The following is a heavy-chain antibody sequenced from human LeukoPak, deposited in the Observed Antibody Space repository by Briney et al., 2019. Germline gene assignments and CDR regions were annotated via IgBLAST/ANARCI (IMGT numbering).Heavy chain of an antibody. CDR1: GFTFSSYD. D-gene: IGHD3-22*01. J-gene: IGHJ4*02. V-gene: IGHV3-30-3*01. CDR2: ISYDGSNK. CDR3: ARVAYYDSSGYLTIDY. Sequence: GGSLRLSCAASGFTFSSYDMHWVRQAPGKGLEWVAVISYDGSNKYYADSVKGRFTISRDNSKNTLYLQMNSLRAEDTAVYYCARVAYYDSSGYLTIDYWGQGTLVTVSS.